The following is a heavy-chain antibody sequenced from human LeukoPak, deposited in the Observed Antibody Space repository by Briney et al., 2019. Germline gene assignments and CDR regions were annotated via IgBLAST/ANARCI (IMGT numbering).Heavy chain of an antibody. CDR1: GFTFDDYA. D-gene: IGHD3-22*01. V-gene: IGHV3-9*01. Sequence: GRSLRLSCAASGFTFDDYAMHWVRQAPGKGLEWVSGISWNSGSIGYADSVKGRFTISRDNAKNSLYLQMNSLRAEDTALYYCAKGIRPFTMTKGGFDYWGQGTLVTVSS. J-gene: IGHJ4*02. CDR2: ISWNSGSI. CDR3: AKGIRPFTMTKGGFDY.